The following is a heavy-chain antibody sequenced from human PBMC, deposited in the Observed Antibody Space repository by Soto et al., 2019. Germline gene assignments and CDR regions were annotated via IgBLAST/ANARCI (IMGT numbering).Heavy chain of an antibody. D-gene: IGHD3-10*01. CDR2: IYWNGIE. Sequence: QITLKESGPALVKPTQTLTLTCTFSGFSLSSSGEAVGWIRQPPGKALEWLALIYWNGIERYSPSLKSRLTINKDTSKNQVVLTVTKMDPVDTATYFCAHGDPLDFHYWGQGTLVTVSP. V-gene: IGHV2-5*01. CDR1: GFSLSSSGEA. CDR3: AHGDPLDFHY. J-gene: IGHJ4*02.